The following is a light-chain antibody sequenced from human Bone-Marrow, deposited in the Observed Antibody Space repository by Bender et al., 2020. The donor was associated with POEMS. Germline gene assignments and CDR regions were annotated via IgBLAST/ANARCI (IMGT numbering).Light chain of an antibody. CDR3: ATWDASLTGPCVV. Sequence: QSVLTQPPSVSGTPGQRVTISCSGSRSTVGSNYVYWYQQLPETAPKLLVYRNNQRPSGVPDRFSASKSGTSASLAISGLRSEDEADYYCATWDASLTGPCVVFGGGTKLTVL. J-gene: IGLJ2*01. V-gene: IGLV1-47*01. CDR2: RNN. CDR1: RSTVGSNY.